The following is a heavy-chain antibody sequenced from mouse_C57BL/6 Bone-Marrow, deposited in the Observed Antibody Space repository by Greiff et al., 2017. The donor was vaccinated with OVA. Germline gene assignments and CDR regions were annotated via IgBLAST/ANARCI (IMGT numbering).Heavy chain of an antibody. CDR1: GFNIKDDY. CDR3: TTPCYYYGSPWFAY. J-gene: IGHJ3*01. CDR2: IDPENGDT. V-gene: IGHV14-4*01. D-gene: IGHD1-1*01. Sequence: EVQLQQSGAELVRPGASVKLSCTASGFNIKDDYMHWVKQRPEQGLEWIGWIDPENGDTEYASKFQGKATITADTSSNTAYLQLSSLTSEDTAVYYCTTPCYYYGSPWFAYWGQGTLVTVSA.